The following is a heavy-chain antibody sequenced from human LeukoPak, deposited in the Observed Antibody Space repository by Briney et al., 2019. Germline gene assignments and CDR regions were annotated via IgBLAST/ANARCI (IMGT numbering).Heavy chain of an antibody. D-gene: IGHD4-17*01. J-gene: IGHJ6*03. CDR3: ARSFYSDYYYYYYMDV. Sequence: GASVKVSCKASGYTFTSYGISWVRQAPGQGLEWMGWISAYNGNTNYAQKLQGRVTMTTDTSTSTAYMELRSLRSDDTAVYYCARSFYSDYYYYYYMDVWGKGTTVTVSS. CDR2: ISAYNGNT. CDR1: GYTFTSYG. V-gene: IGHV1-18*01.